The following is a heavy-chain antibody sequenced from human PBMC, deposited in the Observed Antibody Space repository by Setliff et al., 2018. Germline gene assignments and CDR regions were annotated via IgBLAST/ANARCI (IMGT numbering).Heavy chain of an antibody. Sequence: ASVKVSCKASGGTFSNYCISWVRQAPGQGLEWMGGISIYNGKTEYVQEFQGRVTMTADTSTSTAYMELRSLRSDDTAVYFCARRGYYYDTSGFSPFDIWGQGTLVTVSS. CDR1: GGTFSNYC. D-gene: IGHD3-22*01. J-gene: IGHJ4*02. V-gene: IGHV1-18*01. CDR2: ISIYNGKT. CDR3: ARRGYYYDTSGFSPFDI.